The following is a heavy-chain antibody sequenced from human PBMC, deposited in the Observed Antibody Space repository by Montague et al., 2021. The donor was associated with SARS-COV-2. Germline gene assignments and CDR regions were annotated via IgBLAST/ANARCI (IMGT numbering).Heavy chain of an antibody. CDR2: IYYTGST. V-gene: IGHV4-59*01. J-gene: IGHJ4*02. D-gene: IGHD1-26*01. CDR1: GGPISPYY. Sequence: SETLSLTCTVSGGPISPYYWSWIRQPPGKGLEWIGNIYYTGSTNYNSSLKSRLTISVDTSENQFSLKVTSVTPADTAVYYCARVGWEPPVGDYYFDYWGQGTLVTVSS. CDR3: ARVGWEPPVGDYYFDY.